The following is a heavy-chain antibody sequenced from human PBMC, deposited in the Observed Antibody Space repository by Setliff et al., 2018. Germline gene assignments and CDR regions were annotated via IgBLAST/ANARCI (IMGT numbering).Heavy chain of an antibody. CDR2: INTRTGNP. CDR3: ATGSLVAAGTGH. Sequence: ASVQVSCKASGYTLTTYFMNWVRQAPGQGLEWIGYINTRTGNPMYAQGFTGRFVFSFDPSVSTAYLQISSLKAEDTALYYCATGSLVAAGTGHWGQGTLVTVSS. CDR1: GYTLTTYF. J-gene: IGHJ4*02. D-gene: IGHD6-13*01. V-gene: IGHV7-4-1*02.